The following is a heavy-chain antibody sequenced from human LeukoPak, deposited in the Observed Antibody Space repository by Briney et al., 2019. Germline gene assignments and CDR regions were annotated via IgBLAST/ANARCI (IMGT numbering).Heavy chain of an antibody. CDR3: ARDIYYGSGNFDY. J-gene: IGHJ4*02. Sequence: GGCLRLSCAASGFTFSSYEMNWVRQAPGKGLEWVSYISCSGSTTYYADSVKGRFTISRDNAKNSLYLQMNSLRAEDTAVYYCARDIYYGSGNFDYWGQGTLVTVS. CDR1: GFTFSSYE. CDR2: ISCSGSTT. D-gene: IGHD3-10*01. V-gene: IGHV3-48*03.